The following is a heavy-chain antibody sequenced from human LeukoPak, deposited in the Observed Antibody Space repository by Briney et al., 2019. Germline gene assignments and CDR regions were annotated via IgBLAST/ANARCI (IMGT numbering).Heavy chain of an antibody. CDR1: GYPFNNYD. CDR2: MNPHSGKT. J-gene: IGHJ5*02. V-gene: IGHV1-8*01. CDR3: ARGGYYYGSGSYSDWFDP. D-gene: IGHD3-10*01. Sequence: ASVKVSCKASGYPFNNYDINWVRQATGQGLEWMGWMNPHSGKTGYAQNFQGRVTMTRDTSISTAYMELSSLRSEDTAVYYCARGGYYYGSGSYSDWFDPWGQGTLVTVSS.